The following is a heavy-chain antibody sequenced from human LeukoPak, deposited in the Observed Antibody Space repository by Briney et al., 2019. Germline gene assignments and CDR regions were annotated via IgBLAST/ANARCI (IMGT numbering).Heavy chain of an antibody. Sequence: SETLSLTCTVSGGSISSYYWSWIRQPPGKELEWIGSIYYSGSTNYNPSLKSRVTISVDTSKNQFSLKLSSVTAADTAVYYCARAGQFISARPITFDYWGQGSLVTVSS. CDR3: ARAGQFISARPITFDY. CDR2: IYYSGST. V-gene: IGHV4-59*01. CDR1: GGSISSYY. D-gene: IGHD6-6*01. J-gene: IGHJ4*02.